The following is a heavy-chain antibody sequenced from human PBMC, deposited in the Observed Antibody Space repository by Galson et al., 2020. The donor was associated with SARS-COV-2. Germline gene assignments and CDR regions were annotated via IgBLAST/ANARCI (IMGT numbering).Heavy chain of an antibody. V-gene: IGHV7-4-1*02. D-gene: IGHD3-22*01. CDR1: GYTLSNYA. CDR2: INTNTGNP. Sequence: ASVQVSCKASGYTLSNYALNWVRQAPGQGLEWMGWINTNTGNPTYAQGFTGRLVFSLDTSVSTAYLQISSLKAEDTDVYYCARYYDSSGYDLFGSWGQGTLVTVSS. CDR3: ARYYDSSGYDLFGS. J-gene: IGHJ4*02.